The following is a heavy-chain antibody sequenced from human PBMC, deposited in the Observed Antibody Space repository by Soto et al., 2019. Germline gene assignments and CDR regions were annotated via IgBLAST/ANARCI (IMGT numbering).Heavy chain of an antibody. D-gene: IGHD5-12*01. V-gene: IGHV5-10-1*01. CDR1: GYSFTSYW. J-gene: IGHJ5*02. CDR2: IDPSDSYT. CDR3: KTSGYSGYDSWFDP. Sequence: GESLKISYKGSGYSFTSYWISWVRQMPGKGLEWMGRIDPSDSYTNYSPSFQGHVTISADKSNSTAYLQWSSLKASDTAMYYCKTSGYSGYDSWFDPWGQGTLVTVSS.